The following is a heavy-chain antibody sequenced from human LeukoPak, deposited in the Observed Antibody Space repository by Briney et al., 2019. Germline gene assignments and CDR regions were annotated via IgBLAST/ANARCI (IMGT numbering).Heavy chain of an antibody. CDR1: GGSISSGSYY. CDR3: AREPIQTGYCSSTSCPGRYYYYYYMDV. D-gene: IGHD2-2*01. J-gene: IGHJ6*03. V-gene: IGHV4-61*02. CDR2: IYTSGST. Sequence: SETLSLTCTVSGGSISSGSYYWSWIRQPAGKGLEWIGRIYTSGSTNYNPSLKSRVTISVDTSKNQFSLKLSSVTAADTAVYYCAREPIQTGYCSSTSCPGRYYYYYYMDVWGKGTTVTVSS.